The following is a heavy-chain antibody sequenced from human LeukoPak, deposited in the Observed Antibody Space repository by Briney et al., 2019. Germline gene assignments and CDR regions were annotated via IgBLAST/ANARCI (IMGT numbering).Heavy chain of an antibody. J-gene: IGHJ4*02. CDR1: GGSITNTNY. CDR3: AREGGPYRPLDY. V-gene: IGHV4-4*02. CDR2: VNLQGST. Sequence: SGTLSLTCGASGGSITNTNYWTWVRQPPGKGLEWIGEVNLQGSTNYNPSLMGRVAIAVDTSENHISLQLTSVTAADTAVYYCAREGGPYRPLDYSGQGTLVTVSS.